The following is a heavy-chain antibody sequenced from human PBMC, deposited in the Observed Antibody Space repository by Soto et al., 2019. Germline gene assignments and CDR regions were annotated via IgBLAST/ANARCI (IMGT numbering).Heavy chain of an antibody. CDR2: IYWDDDK. D-gene: IGHD3-16*01. Sequence: QITLKESGPTLEKPTQTLTLTCTFSGFSLSTSGVGVGWIRQPPGKALEWLALIYWDDDKRYSPSLKSRLTITKDTSKNQVVLTMTNMDPVDTATYYCAHRLEITHSFDYWGQGTLVTVSS. CDR3: AHRLEITHSFDY. CDR1: GFSLSTSGVG. J-gene: IGHJ4*02. V-gene: IGHV2-5*02.